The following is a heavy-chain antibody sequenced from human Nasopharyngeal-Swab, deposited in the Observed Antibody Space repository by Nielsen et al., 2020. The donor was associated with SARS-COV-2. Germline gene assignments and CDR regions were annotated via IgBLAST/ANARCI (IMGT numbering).Heavy chain of an antibody. J-gene: IGHJ5*02. CDR2: IAHDASNE. D-gene: IGHD3-10*01. CDR3: ARDLGITMVRGVTRDNWFDP. V-gene: IGHV3-33*05. Sequence: WIRQPPGKGLEWVAFIAHDASNEYYGDSVKGRFSISRDSSKNTLYLQMNSLRAEDTAVYYCARDLGITMVRGVTRDNWFDPWGQGTLVTVSS.